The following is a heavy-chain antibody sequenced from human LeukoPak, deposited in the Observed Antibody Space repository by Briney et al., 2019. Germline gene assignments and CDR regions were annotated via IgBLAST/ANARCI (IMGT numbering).Heavy chain of an antibody. V-gene: IGHV3-23*01. CDR2: ISGSGGST. CDR3: AKDLGEYYYDSSGYYPDY. Sequence: GGSLRLSCAASGFTFSSYAMSWVRQAPGKGLEWVSAISGSGGSTYYADSVKGRFTISRDNSKNTLYLQMNSLRAEDTAVYYCAKDLGEYYYDSSGYYPDYWGREPWSPSPQ. CDR1: GFTFSSYA. J-gene: IGHJ4*02. D-gene: IGHD3-22*01.